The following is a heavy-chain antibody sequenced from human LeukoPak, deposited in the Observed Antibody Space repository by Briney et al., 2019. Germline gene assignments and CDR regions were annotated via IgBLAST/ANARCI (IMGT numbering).Heavy chain of an antibody. D-gene: IGHD3-10*01. CDR3: ARTRYYYNSRSYGAPYYFDY. V-gene: IGHV4-59*08. Sequence: SETLSLTCTVSGGSISSYYWSWIRQPPGKGLEWIGYIYYSGSTNYKPSLKSRVTISVDTSKNQFSLKLSSVTAADTAVYYCARTRYYYNSRSYGAPYYFDYWGQGTLVTVSS. J-gene: IGHJ4*02. CDR1: GGSISSYY. CDR2: IYYSGST.